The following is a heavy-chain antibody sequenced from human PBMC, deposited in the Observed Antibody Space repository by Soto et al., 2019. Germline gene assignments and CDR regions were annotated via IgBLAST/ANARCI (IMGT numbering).Heavy chain of an antibody. D-gene: IGHD6-13*01. J-gene: IGHJ6*02. Sequence: GASVKVSCKASGYTFTSYGISWVRQAPGQGLEWMGWISAYNGNTNYAQKLQGRVTMTTDTSTSTAYMELRSLRSDDTAVYYCARDPGYSSSWQNYGMDVWGQGTTVTVSS. CDR1: GYTFTSYG. CDR2: ISAYNGNT. CDR3: ARDPGYSSSWQNYGMDV. V-gene: IGHV1-18*04.